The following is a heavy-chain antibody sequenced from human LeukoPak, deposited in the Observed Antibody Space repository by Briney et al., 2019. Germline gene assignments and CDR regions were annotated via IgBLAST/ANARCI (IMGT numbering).Heavy chain of an antibody. CDR1: GGSFSGYY. V-gene: IGHV4-34*01. D-gene: IGHD3-22*01. Sequence: SETLSLTCAVYGGSFSGYYWSLIRQPPGKGLEWIGEINHSGSTNYNPSLKSRVTISVDTSKNQFSLKLSSVTAADTAVYYCARRRWYYYDSSGYQDYWGQGTLVTVSS. CDR2: INHSGST. CDR3: ARRRWYYYDSSGYQDY. J-gene: IGHJ4*02.